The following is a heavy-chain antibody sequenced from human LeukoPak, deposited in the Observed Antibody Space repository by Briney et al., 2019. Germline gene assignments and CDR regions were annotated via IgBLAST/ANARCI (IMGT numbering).Heavy chain of an antibody. CDR3: AKDGVTISSDYYYYMDV. CDR1: GFTFSSYA. Sequence: GGSLRLSCAASGFTFSSYAMSWVRQAPGKGLEWVAFIRYDGSNKYYADSVKGRFTISRDNSKNTLYLQMNSLRAEDTAVYYCAKDGVTISSDYYYYMDVWGKGTTVTVSS. CDR2: IRYDGSNK. J-gene: IGHJ6*03. V-gene: IGHV3-30*02. D-gene: IGHD3-3*01.